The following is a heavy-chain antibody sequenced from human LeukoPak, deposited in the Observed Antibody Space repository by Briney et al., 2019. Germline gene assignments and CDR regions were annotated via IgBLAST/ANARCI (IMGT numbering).Heavy chain of an antibody. D-gene: IGHD3-22*01. CDR1: GGSVTSYY. Sequence: SETLSLTCSVSGGSVTSYYWSWIRQPPGKGLEWIGEIYHSGSTNYNPSLKSRVTISVDKSESQFSLKLSSVTAADTAVYYCARDYYSDSSACYWYFDLWGRGTLVTVSS. CDR2: IYHSGST. V-gene: IGHV4-59*02. J-gene: IGHJ2*01. CDR3: ARDYYSDSSACYWYFDL.